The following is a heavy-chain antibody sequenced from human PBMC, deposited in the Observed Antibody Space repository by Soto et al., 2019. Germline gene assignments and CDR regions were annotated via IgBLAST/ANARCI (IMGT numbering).Heavy chain of an antibody. CDR1: GTSIRGYY. Sequence: QVQLQESGPGLIKPSETLSVTCSVSGTSIRGYYWTWIRQPPGKGLEWIGYIYYTGTTKYNPSLKSRVTISVDTSKNQFSLRLNSVTAADTAVYYCEREVSSFGSNHFDSWGQGALVNVSS. V-gene: IGHV4-59*01. D-gene: IGHD3-10*01. J-gene: IGHJ4*02. CDR3: EREVSSFGSNHFDS. CDR2: IYYTGTT.